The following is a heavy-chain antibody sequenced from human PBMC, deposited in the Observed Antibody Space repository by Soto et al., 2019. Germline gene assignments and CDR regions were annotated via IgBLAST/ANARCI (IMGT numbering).Heavy chain of an antibody. CDR2: ISYDGSNK. V-gene: IGHV3-30*18. Sequence: QVQLVESGGGVVQPGRSLRLSCAASGFTFSSYGMHWVRQAPGKGLEWVAVISYDGSNKYYADSVKGRFTISRDNSKNTLYLQMNSLRAEDTAVYYCAKLPVAYSSCWSGVWGQGTLVTVSS. J-gene: IGHJ4*02. D-gene: IGHD6-19*01. CDR1: GFTFSSYG. CDR3: AKLPVAYSSCWSGV.